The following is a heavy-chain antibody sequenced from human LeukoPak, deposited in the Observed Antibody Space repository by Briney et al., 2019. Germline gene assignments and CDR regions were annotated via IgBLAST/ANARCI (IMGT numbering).Heavy chain of an antibody. CDR1: GFTFSSSA. CDR3: AKKTPGTYPFDY. D-gene: IGHD6-13*01. V-gene: IGHV3-23*01. J-gene: IGHJ4*02. Sequence: GGSLRLSCAASGFTFSSSAMNWVRQVLGKGLEWVSASGTAGDTYYADSVKGRFTISRDDSKSTLYLQMTSPRAEDTAVYYCAKKTPGTYPFDYWGQGTLVTVSP. CDR2: SGTAGDT.